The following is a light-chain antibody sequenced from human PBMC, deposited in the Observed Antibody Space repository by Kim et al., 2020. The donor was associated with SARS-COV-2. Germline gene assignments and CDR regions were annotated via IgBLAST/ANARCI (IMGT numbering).Light chain of an antibody. V-gene: IGLV3-9*01. J-gene: IGLJ2*01. Sequence: SVALGQTARITCGGNNIGNKNVHWYQQKPGQAPVLVIYRDSNRPSGIPERFSGSNSGNTATLTISRAQAGDESDYYCHVWDTSAVIFGGGTQLTVL. CDR3: HVWDTSAVI. CDR2: RDS. CDR1: NIGNKN.